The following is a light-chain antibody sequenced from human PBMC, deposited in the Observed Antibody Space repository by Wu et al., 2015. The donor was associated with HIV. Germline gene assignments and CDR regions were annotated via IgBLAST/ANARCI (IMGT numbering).Light chain of an antibody. CDR2: EAY. CDR1: EHVGDNY. Sequence: ENVLIQSPDTLPASPGEEVTLSCKATEHVGDNYLAWYQQKPGQSPKLLLHEAYKRAAGISARSSGAGSGTDFSLTISAVEPEDFAIYFCQQYSSTPITFGPGT. J-gene: IGKJ5*01. V-gene: IGKV3-20*01. CDR3: QQYSSTPIT.